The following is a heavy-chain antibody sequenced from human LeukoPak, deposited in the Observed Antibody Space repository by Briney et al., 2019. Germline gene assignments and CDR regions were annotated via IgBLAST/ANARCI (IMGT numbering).Heavy chain of an antibody. J-gene: IGHJ4*02. CDR2: INSDGSSR. Sequence: PGGSLRLSCAASGFIFSNYWMHWVRQAPGKGLVWVSGINSDGSSRNYGDSVKGRFTISRDNAKNTLYLQMNSLRAEDTAVYYCASASSHRIAAGGDYWGQGTLVTVSS. D-gene: IGHD6-13*01. CDR1: GFIFSNYW. CDR3: ASASSHRIAAGGDY. V-gene: IGHV3-74*01.